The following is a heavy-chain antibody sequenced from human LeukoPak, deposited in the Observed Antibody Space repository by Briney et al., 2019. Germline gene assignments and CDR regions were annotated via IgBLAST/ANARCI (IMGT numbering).Heavy chain of an antibody. V-gene: IGHV4-59*01. D-gene: IGHD3-22*01. Sequence: SETLSLTCTVSGGSISSYYWSWIRQPPGKGLEWIGYIYYSGSTNYNPSLKSRVTISVDTSKNQFSLKLSSVTAADTAVYYCARESTYDSSGYYYDKVDYWGQGTLVTVSS. CDR1: GGSISSYY. CDR3: ARESTYDSSGYYYDKVDY. J-gene: IGHJ4*02. CDR2: IYYSGST.